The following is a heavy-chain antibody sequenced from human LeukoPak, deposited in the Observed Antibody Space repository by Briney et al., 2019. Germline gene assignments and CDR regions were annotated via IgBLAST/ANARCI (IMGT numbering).Heavy chain of an antibody. V-gene: IGHV3-7*01. D-gene: IGHD2-2*01. J-gene: IGHJ4*02. CDR1: GFTFSSYW. Sequence: GGSLRLSCAASGFTFSSYWMSWVRQAPGKGLEWVANIKQDGSNKYYADSVKGRFTISRDNSKNTLYLQMNSLRAEDTAVYYCAKDPYCSSTSCSRFFGFDYWGQGTLVTVSS. CDR3: AKDPYCSSTSCSRFFGFDY. CDR2: IKQDGSNK.